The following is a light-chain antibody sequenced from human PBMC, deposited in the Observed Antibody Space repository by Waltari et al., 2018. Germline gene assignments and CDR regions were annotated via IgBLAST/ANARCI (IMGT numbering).Light chain of an antibody. Sequence: EIVMTQSPATLSVPPGESATPSCRASQSIGSNLAWYQQKPGQAPRLLIYDATTRDTDIAARFSGSGSGTEFILTISSLQSEDFAVYFCQQYRDWPRTFGHGTKVETK. CDR2: DAT. J-gene: IGKJ1*01. CDR1: QSIGSN. CDR3: QQYRDWPRT. V-gene: IGKV3-15*01.